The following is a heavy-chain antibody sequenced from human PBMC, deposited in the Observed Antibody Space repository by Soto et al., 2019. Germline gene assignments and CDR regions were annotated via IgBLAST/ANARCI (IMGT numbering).Heavy chain of an antibody. CDR2: ISSNSAYI. Sequence: GGSLRLSCAASGFTFRSFTMNWVRQAPGKGLEWVSTISSNSAYIYYTDALRGCFTISRDNAKNSLHLQMNSLRAEDTAVYYCTRDASRDSSARGWFDPWGPGTLVTVSS. J-gene: IGHJ5*02. CDR1: GFTFRSFT. CDR3: TRDASRDSSARGWFDP. D-gene: IGHD6-13*01. V-gene: IGHV3-21*01.